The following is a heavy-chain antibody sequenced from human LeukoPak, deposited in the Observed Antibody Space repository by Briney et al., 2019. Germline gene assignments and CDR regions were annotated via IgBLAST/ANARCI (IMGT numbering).Heavy chain of an antibody. V-gene: IGHV3-7*01. Sequence: GGSLRLSCTASRFYFSTYDMNWVRQVPGKGLEWVANIKQDGSEKYYVDSVKGRFTISRDNAKNSLYLQMNSLRAEDTAVYYCARAGYYDFWSGYPETSFDYWGQGTLVTVSS. CDR1: RFYFSTYD. J-gene: IGHJ4*02. D-gene: IGHD3-3*01. CDR2: IKQDGSEK. CDR3: ARAGYYDFWSGYPETSFDY.